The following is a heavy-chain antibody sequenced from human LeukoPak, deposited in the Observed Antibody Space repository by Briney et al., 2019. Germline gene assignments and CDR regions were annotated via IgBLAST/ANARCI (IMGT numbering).Heavy chain of an antibody. CDR3: ARHGTISSESYFDY. CDR2: IHNSGRT. Sequence: SPSETLSLTCSVSGGSVSSYYWSWIRQSPGKGLEWIGYIHNSGRTNYSPSLKSRVTGFVDTSKNQVSLRLSSVTAADTAVYYCARHGTISSESYFDYWGQGALVTVSS. V-gene: IGHV4-59*08. CDR1: GGSVSSYY. J-gene: IGHJ4*02. D-gene: IGHD1-14*01.